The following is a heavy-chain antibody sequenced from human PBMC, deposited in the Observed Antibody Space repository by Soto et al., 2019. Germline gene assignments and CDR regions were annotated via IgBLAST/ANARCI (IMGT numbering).Heavy chain of an antibody. CDR3: ARHVTTAFDY. V-gene: IGHV4-59*08. Sequence: SETLSLTCTVSGGSIGSYYWSWIRQPPGKGLEWIGYIYYSGSTNYNPSLKSRVTISVDTSKNQFSLKLSSVTAADTAVYYCARHVTTAFDYWGQGTLVTVSS. CDR1: GGSIGSYY. J-gene: IGHJ4*02. CDR2: IYYSGST. D-gene: IGHD4-4*01.